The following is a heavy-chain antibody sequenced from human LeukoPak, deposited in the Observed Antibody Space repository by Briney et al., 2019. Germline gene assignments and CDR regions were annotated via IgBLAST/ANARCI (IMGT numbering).Heavy chain of an antibody. J-gene: IGHJ6*02. V-gene: IGHV4-59*02. CDR3: ARGQIAAAGYYYYYYGMDV. CDR1: GGSVSSYF. D-gene: IGHD6-13*01. Sequence: PSETLSLTCTVSGGSVSSYFWSWIRRPPGKGLEWIGYIDDSGNTNYNPSFKSQVSISIDKSKNQFSLKLSSVTAADTAVYYCARGQIAAAGYYYYYYGMDVWGQGTTVTVSS. CDR2: IDDSGNT.